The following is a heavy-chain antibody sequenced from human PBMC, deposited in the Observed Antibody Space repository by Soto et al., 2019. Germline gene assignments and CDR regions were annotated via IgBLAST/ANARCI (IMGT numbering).Heavy chain of an antibody. J-gene: IGHJ4*02. Sequence: QLQLQESGSGLVKPSQTLSLTCAVSGGSISSGGYSWSWIRQPPGKGLEWIGYIYHSGSTYYNPFPKGRVNIAVDRSKNQFSPKLSSVTAADTAVYYCASDSYGAWYFDYWGQGTLVTVSS. D-gene: IGHD5-18*01. CDR1: GGSISSGGYS. CDR2: IYHSGST. CDR3: ASDSYGAWYFDY. V-gene: IGHV4-30-2*01.